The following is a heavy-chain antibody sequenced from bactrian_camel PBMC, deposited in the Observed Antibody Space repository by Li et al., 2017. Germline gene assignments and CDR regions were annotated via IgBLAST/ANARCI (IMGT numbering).Heavy chain of an antibody. D-gene: IGHD6*01. J-gene: IGHJ6*01. CDR3: AKVATVVAGTRLISPFGY. Sequence: VQLVESGGGLVEPGGSLSLSCAASGFTFSDYDMSWVRQAPGKGLEWVSRINKAGYTTHQTDSVKGRFTISRDNAKNTLYLQLNSLKTEDTAMYYCAKVATVVAGTRLISPFGYWGQGTQVTVS. V-gene: IGHV3S40*01. CDR2: INKAGYTT. CDR1: GFTFSDYD.